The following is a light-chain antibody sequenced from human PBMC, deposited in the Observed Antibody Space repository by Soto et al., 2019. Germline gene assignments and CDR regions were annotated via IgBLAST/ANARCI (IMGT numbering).Light chain of an antibody. Sequence: EIVLTQSPGTLSLSPGERATLSCRASQSVSNNYLAWYQQKPGQAPRLLIYDASTRATGIPDRFSGSGSGTDFTLTISRLEPEDFAVYYCQNYGTSPRPFGQGTKVDIK. CDR2: DAS. J-gene: IGKJ1*01. CDR1: QSVSNNY. CDR3: QNYGTSPRP. V-gene: IGKV3-20*01.